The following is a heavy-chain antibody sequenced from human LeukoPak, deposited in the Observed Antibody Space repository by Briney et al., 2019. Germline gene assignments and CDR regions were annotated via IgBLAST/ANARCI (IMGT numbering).Heavy chain of an antibody. CDR2: ISGDGGST. D-gene: IGHD3-22*01. Sequence: GGSLRLSCAASGFTFDDYAMHWVRQAPGKGLEWVFLISGDGGSTYYADSVKGRFTISRDNSKNSLYLQMNSLRTEDTALYYCAKDMAYYYDSSYGLDYWGQGTLVTVSS. CDR3: AKDMAYYYDSSYGLDY. CDR1: GFTFDDYA. V-gene: IGHV3-43*02. J-gene: IGHJ4*02.